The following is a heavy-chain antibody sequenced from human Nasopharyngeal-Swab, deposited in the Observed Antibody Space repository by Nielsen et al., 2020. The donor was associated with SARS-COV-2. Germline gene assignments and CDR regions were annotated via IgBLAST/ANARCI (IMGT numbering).Heavy chain of an antibody. CDR2: ISGSGGST. CDR1: GFTFSSYA. J-gene: IGHJ4*02. D-gene: IGHD1-26*01. CDR3: ARVLGDYGDS. V-gene: IGHV3-23*01. Sequence: GESLKISCAASGFTFSSYAMSWVRQAPGKGLEWVSAISGSGGSTYSADSVKGRFTISRDNSKNTLYLQMNSLRAEDTDVYYCARVLGDYGDSWGQGTLVTVSS.